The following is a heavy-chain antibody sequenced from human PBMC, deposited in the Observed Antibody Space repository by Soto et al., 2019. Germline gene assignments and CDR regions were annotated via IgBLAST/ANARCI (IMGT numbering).Heavy chain of an antibody. Sequence: EVQLLESGGGLVQPGGSLRLSCAASGFRFSSKAMSWVRQAPGKGLEWVSIISGSGSSTYYTDSLKGRFTISRDNSKNMVYLETHYLRAEDTAVYYCAKESGFQFVNFGASGFAYWGQGSLVSVSS. D-gene: IGHD6-6*01. CDR3: AKESGFQFVNFGASGFAY. V-gene: IGHV3-23*01. J-gene: IGHJ4*02. CDR2: ISGSGSST. CDR1: GFRFSSKA.